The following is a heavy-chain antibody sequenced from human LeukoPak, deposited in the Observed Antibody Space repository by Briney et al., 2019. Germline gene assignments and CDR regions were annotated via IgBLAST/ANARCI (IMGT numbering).Heavy chain of an antibody. CDR1: GYTFTSYG. CDR3: ARASSAAAPAYYFDY. J-gene: IGHJ4*02. CDR2: ISAYNGNT. Sequence: ASVKVSCKASGYTFTSYGISWVRQAPGQGLEWMGWISAYNGNTNYAQKLQGRVTMTTDTSTSTAYMELRSLRSEDTAVYYCARASSAAAPAYYFDYWGQGTLVTVSS. V-gene: IGHV1-18*01. D-gene: IGHD6-13*01.